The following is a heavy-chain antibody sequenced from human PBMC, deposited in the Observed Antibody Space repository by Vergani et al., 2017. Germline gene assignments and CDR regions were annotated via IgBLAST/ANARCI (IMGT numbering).Heavy chain of an antibody. D-gene: IGHD6-13*01. V-gene: IGHV3-66*02. CDR1: GFTVSSNY. Sequence: EVQLVESGGGLVQPGGSLRLFCAASGFTVSSNYMSWVRQAPGKGLEWVSVIYSGGSTYYADSVKGRFTISRDNSKNTLYLQMNSLRAEDTAVYYCARGAGYSSSWYIYFQHWGQGTLVTVSS. CDR3: ARGAGYSSSWYIYFQH. CDR2: IYSGGST. J-gene: IGHJ1*01.